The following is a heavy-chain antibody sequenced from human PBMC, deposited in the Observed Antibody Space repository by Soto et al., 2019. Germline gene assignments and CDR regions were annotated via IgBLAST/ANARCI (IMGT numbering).Heavy chain of an antibody. V-gene: IGHV1-2*04. CDR3: ASSAAGRSKGWFDP. J-gene: IGHJ5*02. D-gene: IGHD6-13*01. Sequence: ASVKVSCKASGYTFTGYYMHWVRQAPGQGLEWMGWINPNSGGTNYAQKFQGWVTMTRDTSISTAYMELSRLRSDDTAVYYCASSAAGRSKGWFDPWGQGTLVTVSS. CDR1: GYTFTGYY. CDR2: INPNSGGT.